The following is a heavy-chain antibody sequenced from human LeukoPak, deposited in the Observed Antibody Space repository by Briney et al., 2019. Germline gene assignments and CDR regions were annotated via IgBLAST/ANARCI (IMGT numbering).Heavy chain of an antibody. Sequence: GGSLSLSCEASGFTFGSHAMYWVRQAPGKGLEWVAGIFGSGGSPHYADSVKGRFTISRDNPRNTVYLQINRLRDDDTAVYYCGKTTVGYSSGQKPAWPVDFWGQGTLVTVSS. CDR1: GFTFGSHA. J-gene: IGHJ4*02. CDR3: GKTTVGYSSGQKPAWPVDF. CDR2: IFGSGGSP. D-gene: IGHD5-18*01. V-gene: IGHV3-23*01.